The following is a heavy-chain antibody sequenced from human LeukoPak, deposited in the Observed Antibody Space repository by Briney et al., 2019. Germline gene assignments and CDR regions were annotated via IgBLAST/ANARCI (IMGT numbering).Heavy chain of an antibody. J-gene: IGHJ4*02. D-gene: IGHD6-19*01. V-gene: IGHV4-61*09. CDR2: LYTSGTT. CDR1: GGSISSGSYY. CDR3: ARAGGSVGWYGTIDS. Sequence: SETLSLTCTVSGGSISSGSYYWTWIRQSAGKGLEWIGHLYTSGTTSYNPSLQSRVTISADTSKHQFSLRLTSVTAADTAVYYCARAGGSVGWYGTIDSWGQGTLVTVSS.